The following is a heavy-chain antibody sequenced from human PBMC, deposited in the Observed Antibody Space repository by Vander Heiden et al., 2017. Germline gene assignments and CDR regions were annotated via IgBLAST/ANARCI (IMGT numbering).Heavy chain of an antibody. CDR1: GFTFSSYA. V-gene: IGHV3-30-3*01. CDR2: ISYDGSNK. D-gene: IGHD2-15*01. CDR3: ARAGRVVVRTYFDY. J-gene: IGHJ4*02. Sequence: QVQLVESGGGVVQPGRSLRLSCAASGFTFSSYAMHWVRQAPGKGLEWVAVISYDGSNKYYADSVKGRFTISRDNSKNTLYLQMNSLRAEDTAVYYCARAGRVVVRTYFDYWCQGTLVTVSS.